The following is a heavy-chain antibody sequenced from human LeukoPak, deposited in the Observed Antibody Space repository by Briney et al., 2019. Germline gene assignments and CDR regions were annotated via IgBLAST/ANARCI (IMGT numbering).Heavy chain of an antibody. V-gene: IGHV1-2*02. CDR3: AREYHGIAAAISFHLDY. CDR2: INPNSGGT. D-gene: IGHD6-13*01. CDR1: GDTFTGYY. J-gene: IGHJ4*02. Sequence: ASVKVSCKASGDTFTGYYMHWVRQAPGQGLEWMGWINPNSGGTNYAQKFQGRVTMTRDTSISTAYMELSRLRSDDTAVYYCAREYHGIAAAISFHLDYWGQGTLVTVSS.